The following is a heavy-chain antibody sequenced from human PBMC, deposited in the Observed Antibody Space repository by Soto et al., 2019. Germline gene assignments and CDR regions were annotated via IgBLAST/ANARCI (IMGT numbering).Heavy chain of an antibody. CDR1: GYTFTNYA. CDR2: ISAYNGYT. Sequence: QVQLVQSGAEMKKPGASVKVSCKASGYTFTNYAITWVRQAPGHGLEWMGWISAYNGYTIHAQNLQGRVTMATDTSTRTAYMELSSLRSDDTTVYYCARVVPNDILTRYYLYFDLWGRGTLVTVSS. CDR3: ARVVPNDILTRYYLYFDL. V-gene: IGHV1-18*01. J-gene: IGHJ2*01. D-gene: IGHD3-9*01.